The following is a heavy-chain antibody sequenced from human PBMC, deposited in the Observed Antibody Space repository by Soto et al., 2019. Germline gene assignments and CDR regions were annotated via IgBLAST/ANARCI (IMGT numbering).Heavy chain of an antibody. CDR3: ARGGHIAVVTASFDY. V-gene: IGHV1-46*02. CDR1: GYTLNTYY. J-gene: IGHJ4*02. D-gene: IGHD2-21*02. Sequence: GASVKVSCKPSGYTLNTYYLLWVRQAPGQGLEWMGIIHPSGGGSTYAQKFLGRVTMTRDTSTSTVFMELSSLRSADTAVYYCARGGHIAVVTASFDYWGQGTLVTVSS. CDR2: IHPSGGGS.